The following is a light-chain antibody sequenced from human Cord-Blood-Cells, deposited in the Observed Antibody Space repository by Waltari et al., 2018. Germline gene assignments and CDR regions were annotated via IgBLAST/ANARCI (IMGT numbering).Light chain of an antibody. J-gene: IGLJ1*01. CDR2: GNS. V-gene: IGLV1-40*01. CDR1: SSNIGAAYD. Sequence: QSVLTPPPSVSGAPGQRVTISCTGSSSNIGAAYDVHCYQQLPVTAPKLLIYGNSNRPSGVPDRFSGSKSGTSASLAITGLQAEDEADYYCQSYDSSLSGYVFGTGTKVTVL. CDR3: QSYDSSLSGYV.